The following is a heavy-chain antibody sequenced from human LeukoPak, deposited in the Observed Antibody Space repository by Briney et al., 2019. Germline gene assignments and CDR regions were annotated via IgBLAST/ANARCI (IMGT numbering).Heavy chain of an antibody. CDR3: ASSEWLFYY. V-gene: IGHV4-39*01. CDR1: GGSISSSSYY. CDR2: IYYSGST. J-gene: IGHJ4*02. D-gene: IGHD3-3*01. Sequence: PSETLSLTCTVSGGSISSSSYYWGWIRQPPGKGLEWIGSIYYSGSTYYNPSLKSRVTISVDTSKNQFSLKLSSVTAADTAVYYCASSEWLFYYWGQGTLVTVSS.